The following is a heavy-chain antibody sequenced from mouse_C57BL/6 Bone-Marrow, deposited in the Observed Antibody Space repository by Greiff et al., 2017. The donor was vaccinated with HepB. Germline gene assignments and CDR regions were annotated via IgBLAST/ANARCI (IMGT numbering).Heavy chain of an antibody. CDR2: IDPSDSYT. CDR1: GYTFTSYW. V-gene: IGHV1-59*01. J-gene: IGHJ3*01. Sequence: QVQLQQPGAELVRPGTSVKLSCKASGYTFTSYWMHWVKQRPGKGLEWIGVIDPSDSYTNYNQKFKGKATLTVDTSSSTAYMQLSSLTSEDSAVYYCARFARAYWGQGTLVTVSA. CDR3: ARFARAY.